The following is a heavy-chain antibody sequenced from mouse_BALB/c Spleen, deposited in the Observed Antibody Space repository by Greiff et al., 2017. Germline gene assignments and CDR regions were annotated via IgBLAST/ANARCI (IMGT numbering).Heavy chain of an antibody. D-gene: IGHD1-2*01. CDR3: TRRGYYGYYFDY. V-gene: IGHV6-6*02. CDR2: IRLKSNNYAT. J-gene: IGHJ2*01. CDR1: GFTFSNYW. Sequence: EVMLVESGGGLVQPGGSMKLSCVASGFTFSNYWMNWVRQSPEKGLEWVAEIRLKSNNYATHYAESVKGRFTISRDDSKSSVYLQMNNLRAEDTGIYYCTRRGYYGYYFDYWGQGTTLTVSS.